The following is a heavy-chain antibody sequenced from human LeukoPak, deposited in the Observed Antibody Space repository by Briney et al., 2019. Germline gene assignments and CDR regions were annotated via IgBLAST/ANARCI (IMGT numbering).Heavy chain of an antibody. V-gene: IGHV3-64D*06. CDR2: ISPDGTST. Sequence: GGSLRPSCSASGFTFSAYAMHWFGQAPGKRLEYVSAISPDGTSTYYADSVRGRFSISRDNSKNTLYLQMSSLRAEDTAVYYCVPKGTEGYWGQGTLVTVSS. J-gene: IGHJ4*02. CDR3: VPKGTEGY. CDR1: GFTFSAYA.